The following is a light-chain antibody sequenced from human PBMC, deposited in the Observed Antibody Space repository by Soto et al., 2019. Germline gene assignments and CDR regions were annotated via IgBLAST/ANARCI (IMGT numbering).Light chain of an antibody. CDR3: VSPRSNIRYF. Sequence: QSVLTQPPSASGSPGQSVTISCTGTSSDVGGYDYVSWYQQHPGKAPKLIIYEVTKRPSGVPDRFSGSKSGNTASLIVSWIQAEDEVDFIRVSPRSNIRYFSRTGTKVT. J-gene: IGLJ1*01. CDR2: EVT. CDR1: SSDVGGYDY. V-gene: IGLV2-8*01.